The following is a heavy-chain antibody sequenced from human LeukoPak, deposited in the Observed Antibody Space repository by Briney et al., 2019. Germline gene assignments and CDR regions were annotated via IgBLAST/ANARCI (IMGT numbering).Heavy chain of an antibody. CDR1: GGSISSGGYS. CDR3: ATCRDEFGDYGFTS. J-gene: IGHJ5*02. Sequence: PSQTLSLTCAVSGGSISSGGYSWSWIRQPPGKGLEWIGYIYDSGSTKYNPSLKSRVTFSVDTSKNLFSLKLTSLTAADTAVYYCATCRDEFGDYGFTSWGQGTLVTVSS. D-gene: IGHD4-17*01. V-gene: IGHV4-61*08. CDR2: IYDSGST.